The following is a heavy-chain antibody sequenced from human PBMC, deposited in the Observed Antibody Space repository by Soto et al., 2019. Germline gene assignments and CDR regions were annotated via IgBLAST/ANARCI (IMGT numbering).Heavy chain of an antibody. CDR2: INWNGGST. V-gene: IGHV3-20*04. D-gene: IGHD3-22*01. Sequence: EVQLVESGGGVVRPGGSLRLSCAASGFTFDDYGMSWVRQAPGKGLEWVSGINWNGGSTGYADSVKGRFTISRDNAKNSLYLQMNSLRAENTALYYCARDQHYDSSGGWFDPWGQGTLVTVSS. J-gene: IGHJ5*02. CDR1: GFTFDDYG. CDR3: ARDQHYDSSGGWFDP.